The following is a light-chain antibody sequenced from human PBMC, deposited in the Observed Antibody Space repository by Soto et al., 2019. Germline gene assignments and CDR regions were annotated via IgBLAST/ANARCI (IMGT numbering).Light chain of an antibody. Sequence: QSALTQPASVCGSPGQSITISCAGTSSDVGSYNLVSWYQNHPGKAPKLMIYEGSKRPSGVSNRFSGSKSGNTAYLTISGLQAADEADYFCFSYAGSSTYVFGTGTKVTVL. CDR3: FSYAGSSTYV. V-gene: IGLV2-23*01. CDR1: SSDVGSYNL. J-gene: IGLJ1*01. CDR2: EGS.